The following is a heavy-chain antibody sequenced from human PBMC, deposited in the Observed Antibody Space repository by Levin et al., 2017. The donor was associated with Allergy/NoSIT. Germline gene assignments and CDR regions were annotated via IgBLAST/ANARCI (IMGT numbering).Heavy chain of an antibody. CDR2: IYHSGST. J-gene: IGHJ4*02. D-gene: IGHD4-17*01. V-gene: IGHV4-38-2*01. Sequence: SETLSLTCAVSGYSISSGYYWGWIRQPPGKGLEWIGSIYHSGSTYYNPSLKSRVTISVDTSKNQFSLKLSSVTAADTAVYYCARGGNTVTRPFYWGQGTLVTVSS. CDR1: GYSISSGYY. CDR3: ARGGNTVTRPFY.